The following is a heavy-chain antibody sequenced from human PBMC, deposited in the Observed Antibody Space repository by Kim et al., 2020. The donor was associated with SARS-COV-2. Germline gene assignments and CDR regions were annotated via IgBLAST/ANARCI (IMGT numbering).Heavy chain of an antibody. Sequence: GGSLRLSCAASGFTFSSYSMNWVRQAPGKGLEWVSSISSSSSYIYYADSVKGRFTISRDNAKNSLYLQMNSLRAEDMAVYYCARPPGYCSSTSCPPGYWGQGTLVTVSS. J-gene: IGHJ4*02. V-gene: IGHV3-21*01. D-gene: IGHD2-2*01. CDR3: ARPPGYCSSTSCPPGY. CDR2: ISSSSSYI. CDR1: GFTFSSYS.